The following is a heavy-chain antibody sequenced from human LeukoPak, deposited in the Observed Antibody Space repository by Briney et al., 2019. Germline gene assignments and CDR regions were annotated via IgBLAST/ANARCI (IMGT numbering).Heavy chain of an antibody. D-gene: IGHD5-18*01. CDR1: GGSVSSSPYY. V-gene: IGHV4-39*07. CDR3: AKGAGGFSYYNWFDP. Sequence: SETLSLTCTVSGGSVSSSPYYWGWIRQPPGKGLEWIGSIYYSGTTHYSPSLESRVTISVDTSKNQFSLKLASVTAADTAIYYCAKGAGGFSYYNWFDPWGQGTLVTVSS. CDR2: IYYSGTT. J-gene: IGHJ5*02.